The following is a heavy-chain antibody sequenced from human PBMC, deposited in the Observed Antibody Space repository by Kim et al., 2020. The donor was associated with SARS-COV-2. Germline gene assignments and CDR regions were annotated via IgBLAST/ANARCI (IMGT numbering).Heavy chain of an antibody. CDR2: INHSGST. Sequence: SETLSLTCTVYGGSFNDYNWSWIRQPPGKGLEWIGEINHSGSTNYNASLKSRVIISVDTSKNQFSLRLSSVTAADTAVYYCAGGQDVDSGRYGGMDVWG. CDR1: GGSFNDYN. CDR3: AGGQDVDSGRYGGMDV. V-gene: IGHV4-34*01. J-gene: IGHJ6*02. D-gene: IGHD3-10*01.